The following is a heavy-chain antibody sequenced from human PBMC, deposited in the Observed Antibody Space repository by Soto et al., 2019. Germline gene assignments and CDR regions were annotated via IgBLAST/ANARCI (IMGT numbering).Heavy chain of an antibody. V-gene: IGHV3-23*01. Sequence: EVQLLESGGGLVQPGGSLRLSCAASGFTFSSFAMSWVRQAPGKGLEWVSGISNSGGSVNYADSVKGRFTISRDNSKNTLALEMNSLRAEDTALYYCAKVKWTYGSVSDIWGQWTMGTVSS. J-gene: IGHJ3*02. CDR1: GFTFSSFA. CDR2: ISNSGGSV. D-gene: IGHD4-17*01. CDR3: AKVKWTYGSVSDI.